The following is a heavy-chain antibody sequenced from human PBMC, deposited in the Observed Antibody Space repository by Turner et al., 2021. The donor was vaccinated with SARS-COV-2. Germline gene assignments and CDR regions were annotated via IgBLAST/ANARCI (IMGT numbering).Heavy chain of an antibody. CDR3: ARDLAIAAAGTWLVPRPQGVDY. V-gene: IGHV3-30-3*01. CDR1: GFTFSSYA. J-gene: IGHJ4*02. CDR2: ISYDGSNK. Sequence: QVQLVESGGGVVQPGRALRLSCAASGFTFSSYAMHWVRQAPGKGLDWVAVISYDGSNKYSADSVKGRFTISRDNSKTTLYLQMTSLRAEDTAVYYCARDLAIAAAGTWLVPRPQGVDYWGQGTLVTVSS. D-gene: IGHD6-13*01.